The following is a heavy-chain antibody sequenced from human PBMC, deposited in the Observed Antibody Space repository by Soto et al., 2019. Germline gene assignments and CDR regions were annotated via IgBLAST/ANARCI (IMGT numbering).Heavy chain of an antibody. CDR2: ISGGGTNT. J-gene: IGHJ3*02. CDR3: AEDPYWRGGTGYCGSFDI. CDR1: DFIFNNYA. Sequence: PGGSLRLSCVASDFIFNNYAMSWVRQAPGMGLEWVSAISGGGTNTYYAASVKGRFTICRDDSRNSLYLQMNSLRAEDTAVYYWAEDPYWRGGTGYCGSFDIGGKGTMVTVS. D-gene: IGHD2-15*01. V-gene: IGHV3-23*01.